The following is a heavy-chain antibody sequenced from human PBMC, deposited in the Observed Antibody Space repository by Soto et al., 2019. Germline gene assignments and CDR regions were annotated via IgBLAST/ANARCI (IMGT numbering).Heavy chain of an antibody. Sequence: PSETLSLTCTVSGGSISSSSYSWGWIRQPPGKGPEWIGTFYYSGSTYYNPSLNSRVTISVDTTKNQFFLKLNSVTAADTAVYYCARLQGYCIDSRCSGHYALDVRGQGTTVTVSS. CDR3: ARLQGYCIDSRCSGHYALDV. CDR1: GGSISSSSYS. J-gene: IGHJ6*02. V-gene: IGHV4-39*01. CDR2: FYYSGST. D-gene: IGHD2-15*01.